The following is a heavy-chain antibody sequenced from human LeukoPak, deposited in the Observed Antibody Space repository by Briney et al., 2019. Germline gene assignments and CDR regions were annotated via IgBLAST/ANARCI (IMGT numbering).Heavy chain of an antibody. J-gene: IGHJ4*02. Sequence: PSETLSLTCTVAGDSISSGGYYWSWIRQYPEKGLEWIGYIYYSGNTYYNPSLKSRVSISVDMSKDQFSLKLSSVTAADTAVYYCARFYGFRTPFDYWGQGTLVTVSS. CDR2: IYYSGNT. CDR3: ARFYGFRTPFDY. CDR1: GDSISSGGYY. V-gene: IGHV4-31*03. D-gene: IGHD3-10*01.